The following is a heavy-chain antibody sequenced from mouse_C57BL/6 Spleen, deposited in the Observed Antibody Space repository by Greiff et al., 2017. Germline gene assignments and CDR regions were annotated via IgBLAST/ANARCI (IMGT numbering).Heavy chain of an antibody. Sequence: EVMLVESGGGLVKPGGSLKLSCAASGFTFSDYGMHWVRQAPEKGLEWVAYISSGSSTIYYADTVKGRFTISRDNAKNTLFLQMTSLRSEDTAMYYCARRDYDGGYFDVWGTGTTVTVSS. CDR3: ARRDYDGGYFDV. V-gene: IGHV5-17*01. CDR2: ISSGSSTI. D-gene: IGHD2-4*01. J-gene: IGHJ1*03. CDR1: GFTFSDYG.